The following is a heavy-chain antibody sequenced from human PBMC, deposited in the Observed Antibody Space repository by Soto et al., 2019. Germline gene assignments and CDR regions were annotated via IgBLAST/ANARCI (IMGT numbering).Heavy chain of an antibody. J-gene: IGHJ3*02. CDR3: VRGKDGEYVDAFDI. CDR1: GFTFSSYS. D-gene: IGHD4-17*01. Sequence: GGSLRLSCAASGFTFSSYSMNWVRQAPGKGLEWVSYISSSSSTIYYADSVKGRFTISRDNAKNSLYLQMNSLRAEDTAVYYCVRGKDGEYVDAFDIWGQGTMVTVSS. V-gene: IGHV3-48*01. CDR2: ISSSSSTI.